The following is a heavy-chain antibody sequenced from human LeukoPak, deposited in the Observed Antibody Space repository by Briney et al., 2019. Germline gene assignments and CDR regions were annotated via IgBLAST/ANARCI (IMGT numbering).Heavy chain of an antibody. CDR3: ARDTDCSGGSCYLFDY. D-gene: IGHD2-15*01. J-gene: IGHJ4*02. Sequence: SETLSLTCTVSGGSISSGGYYWSWIRQHPGKGLEWIGYIYYSGSTYYNPSLKSRVTISVDTSKNQFSLKLSSVTAADTAVYYCARDTDCSGGSCYLFDYWGQGTLVTVSS. V-gene: IGHV4-31*03. CDR2: IYYSGST. CDR1: GGSISSGGYY.